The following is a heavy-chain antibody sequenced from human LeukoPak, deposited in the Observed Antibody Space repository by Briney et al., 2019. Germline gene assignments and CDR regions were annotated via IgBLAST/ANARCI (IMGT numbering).Heavy chain of an antibody. CDR3: ARGLSSSNFQH. CDR2: MNPNSGNT. D-gene: IGHD6-13*01. J-gene: IGHJ1*01. Sequence: ASVKVSCKASGGTFSSYAINWVRQATGQGLEWMGWMNPNSGNTGYAQKFQGRVTMTRNTSISTAYMELSSLRSEDTAVYYCARGLSSSNFQHWGQGTLVTVSS. CDR1: GGTFSSYA. V-gene: IGHV1-8*02.